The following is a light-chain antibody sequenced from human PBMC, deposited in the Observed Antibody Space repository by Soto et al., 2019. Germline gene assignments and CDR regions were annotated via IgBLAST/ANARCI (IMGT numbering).Light chain of an antibody. J-gene: IGKJ2*01. CDR2: DAS. V-gene: IGKV3-15*01. CDR1: QSVSSS. Sequence: EIVMTQSPATLSVSAGERATLSCRASQSVSSSLAWYQQKPGQAPSLLIYDASTRTTGIPARFSGGGSGTEFTLTISSLQSEDFAVYYCQQYNNWPYTFGQGTKMEIK. CDR3: QQYNNWPYT.